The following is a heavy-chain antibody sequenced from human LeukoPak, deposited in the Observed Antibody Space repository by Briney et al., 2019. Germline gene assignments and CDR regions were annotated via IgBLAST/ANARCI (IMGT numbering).Heavy chain of an antibody. V-gene: IGHV1-69*13. CDR1: GGTFSSYA. CDR3: ATTTYYYDSSGYDYYSMDV. Sequence: ASVKVSCKASGGTFSSYAISWVRQAPGQGLEWMGGIIPILGTANYAQKFQGRVTITADESTSTAYMELSSLRSEDTAVYYCATTTYYYDSSGYDYYSMDVWGQGTTVTVSS. D-gene: IGHD3-22*01. CDR2: IIPILGTA. J-gene: IGHJ6*02.